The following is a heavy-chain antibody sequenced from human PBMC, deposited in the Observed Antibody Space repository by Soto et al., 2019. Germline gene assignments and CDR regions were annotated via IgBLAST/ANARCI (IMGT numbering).Heavy chain of an antibody. CDR2: ISSSSSYT. D-gene: IGHD6-13*01. Sequence: GGSLRLSCAASGFTFSDYYMSWIRQAPGKGLEWVSYISSSSSYTNYADSVKGRFTISRNNAKNSRNLQMNSLRAEDTAVYYCAVQQLARYYYYGMDVWGQGTTVTVS. V-gene: IGHV3-11*06. CDR3: AVQQLARYYYYGMDV. J-gene: IGHJ6*02. CDR1: GFTFSDYY.